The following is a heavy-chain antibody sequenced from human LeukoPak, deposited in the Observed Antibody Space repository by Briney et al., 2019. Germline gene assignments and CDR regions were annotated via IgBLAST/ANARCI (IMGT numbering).Heavy chain of an antibody. Sequence: GGSLRLSCAASGFGFSSYEMNWVRQAPGKGLEWVSYISSSGSTIYYADSVKGRFTISRDNAKNSLYLQMNSLGAEDTAVYYCARAVYSGGMRGAFDIWGQGTMVTVSS. CDR2: ISSSGSTI. CDR1: GFGFSSYE. V-gene: IGHV3-48*03. D-gene: IGHD2-15*01. J-gene: IGHJ3*02. CDR3: ARAVYSGGMRGAFDI.